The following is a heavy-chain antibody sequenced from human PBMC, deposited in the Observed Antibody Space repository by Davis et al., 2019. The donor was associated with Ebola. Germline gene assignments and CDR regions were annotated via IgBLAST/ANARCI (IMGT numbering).Heavy chain of an antibody. D-gene: IGHD1-14*01. V-gene: IGHV3-30*04. CDR2: ISYDGSNK. CDR3: ARATGADY. J-gene: IGHJ4*02. Sequence: GESLKISCAASGFTFSSYAMHWVRQAPGKGLEWVAVISYDGSNKYYADSVKGRFTIFRDNSKNTLYLQMNSLRAEDTAVYYCARATGADYWGQGTLVTVSS. CDR1: GFTFSSYA.